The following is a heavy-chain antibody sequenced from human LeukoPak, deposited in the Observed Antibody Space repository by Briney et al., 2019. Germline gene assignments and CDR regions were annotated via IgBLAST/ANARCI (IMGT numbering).Heavy chain of an antibody. J-gene: IGHJ6*02. CDR3: AKRMGVATISYYYGMDV. CDR1: GFTFSSYA. CDR2: ISGSGGSA. D-gene: IGHD5-12*01. V-gene: IGHV3-23*01. Sequence: GGSLRLSCAASGFTFSSYAMSWVRQAPGKGLEWVSAISGSGGSAYYADSVKGRFTISRDNSKNTLYLQMNSLRAEDTAVYYCAKRMGVATISYYYGMDVWGQGTTVTVSS.